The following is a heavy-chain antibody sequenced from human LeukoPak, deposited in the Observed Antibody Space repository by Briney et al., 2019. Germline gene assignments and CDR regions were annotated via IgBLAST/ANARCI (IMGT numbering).Heavy chain of an antibody. CDR2: IRTGSRTM. V-gene: IGHV3-48*01. J-gene: IGHJ4*02. Sequence: GRSLRLSSVASGVTFTDDGMNWVRQGPRKGLEWVGHIRTGSRTMHYADSVKGRFTISRDNAKNSLYLQMNSLRAEDTAVYYCASRFREGDCSGGRCYSFGYWRRGTLVTVSS. D-gene: IGHD2-15*01. CDR1: GVTFTDDG. CDR3: ASRFREGDCSGGRCYSFGY.